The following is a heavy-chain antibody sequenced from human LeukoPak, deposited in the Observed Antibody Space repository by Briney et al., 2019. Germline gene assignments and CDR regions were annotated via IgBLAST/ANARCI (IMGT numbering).Heavy chain of an antibody. J-gene: IGHJ4*02. Sequence: ASVKVSCKASGYTFTDYYMHWVRQAPGQGLEWMGWINPNSGGTNYAQKFQGRVSMTRDTSISTAYMELSRLRSDDTAVYYCARVGSDYGDYEYYFDYWGQGTLVTVSS. CDR1: GYTFTDYY. CDR3: ARVGSDYGDYEYYFDY. CDR2: INPNSGGT. D-gene: IGHD4-17*01. V-gene: IGHV1-2*02.